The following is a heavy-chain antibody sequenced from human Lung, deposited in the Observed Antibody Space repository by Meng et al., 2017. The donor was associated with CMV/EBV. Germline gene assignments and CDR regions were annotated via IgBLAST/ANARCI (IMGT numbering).Heavy chain of an antibody. CDR1: GFTFSSYS. J-gene: IGHJ4*02. Sequence: ESXKISXAASGFTFSSYSMNWVRQAPGKGLEWVSYISSSSSTIYYADSVKGRFTISRDNAKNSLYLQMNSLRAEDTAVYYCARAHYDYVWGSSLYYFDYWGQGXLVTGS. V-gene: IGHV3-48*04. CDR3: ARAHYDYVWGSSLYYFDY. CDR2: ISSSSSTI. D-gene: IGHD3-16*01.